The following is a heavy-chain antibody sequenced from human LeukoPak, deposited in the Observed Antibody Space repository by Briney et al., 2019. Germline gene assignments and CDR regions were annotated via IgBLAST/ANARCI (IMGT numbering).Heavy chain of an antibody. J-gene: IGHJ4*02. CDR2: INWNGGST. V-gene: IGHV3-20*04. Sequence: GGSLRLSCAASGFTFDDYGMSWVRQGPGKGLEWVSGINWNGGSTGYADSVKGRFTISRDHAKNSLYLQMNSLRAEDTALYYCARDPYGQLDYWGQGTLVTVSS. CDR1: GFTFDDYG. CDR3: ARDPYGQLDY. D-gene: IGHD3-10*01.